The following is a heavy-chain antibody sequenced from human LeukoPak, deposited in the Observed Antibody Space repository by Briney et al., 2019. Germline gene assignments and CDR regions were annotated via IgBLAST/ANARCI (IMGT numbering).Heavy chain of an antibody. Sequence: SVKVSCKASGGTFSSYAISWVRQAPGQGLEWMGGIIPIFGTANYAQKFQGRVTITADESTSTAYMELSSLRSEDTAVYYCARARLYCSSTSCYTGGSDYWGQGTLVTVSS. D-gene: IGHD2-2*02. CDR2: IIPIFGTA. J-gene: IGHJ4*02. V-gene: IGHV1-69*13. CDR3: ARARLYCSSTSCYTGGSDY. CDR1: GGTFSSYA.